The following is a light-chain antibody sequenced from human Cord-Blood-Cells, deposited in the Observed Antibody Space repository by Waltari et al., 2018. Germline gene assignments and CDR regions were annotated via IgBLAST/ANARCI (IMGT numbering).Light chain of an antibody. V-gene: IGLV2-11*01. Sequence: QSALTQPRSVSGSPGQSVTIPCTGTSSGVGGYNSVSWYQEHPGKAPKLMIYDASKRPYGVTDRFSGSKSGNPACLTSSGLQADDAAAYCGCSYAGSYTFMFGGATKLTVL. J-gene: IGLJ3*02. CDR3: CSYAGSYTFM. CDR2: DAS. CDR1: SSGVGGYNS.